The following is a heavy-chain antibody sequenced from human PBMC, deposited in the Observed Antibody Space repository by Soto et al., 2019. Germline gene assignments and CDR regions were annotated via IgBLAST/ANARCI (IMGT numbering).Heavy chain of an antibody. V-gene: IGHV3-9*01. D-gene: IGHD1-7*01. CDR2: ISWNSGSI. J-gene: IGHJ4*02. CDR1: GFTFDDYA. Sequence: GGSLRLSCAASGFTFDDYAMHWVRQAPGRGLEWVSGISWNSGSIGYADSVKGRFTISRDNAKNSLYLQMNSLRAEDTALYYCAKALTGTTTLDYWGQGTLVTVSS. CDR3: AKALTGTTTLDY.